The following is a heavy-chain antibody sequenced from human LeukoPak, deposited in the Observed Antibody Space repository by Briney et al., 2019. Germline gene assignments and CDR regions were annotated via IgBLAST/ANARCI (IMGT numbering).Heavy chain of an antibody. CDR2: IYNSGGT. D-gene: IGHD3-22*01. Sequence: GGSLRLSCAASGFTVSSKYMSWVRQAPGKGLEWLSVIYNSGGTYYADSVKGRFTISRGNSKNTLYLQMNSLRVEDTAVYFCARDCSASSSDYYPLGYWGQGTLVTVSS. J-gene: IGHJ4*02. V-gene: IGHV3-66*01. CDR1: GFTVSSKY. CDR3: ARDCSASSSDYYPLGY.